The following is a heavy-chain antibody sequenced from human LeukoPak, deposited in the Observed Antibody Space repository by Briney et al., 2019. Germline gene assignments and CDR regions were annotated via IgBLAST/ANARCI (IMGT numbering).Heavy chain of an antibody. CDR1: GGSISSYY. Sequence: PSETLSLTCTISGGSISSYYWSWIRQPPGKGLEWIGYIYYSGSTNYNPSLKSRVTISVDTSKNQFSLKLSSVTAADTAVYYCARVLDYYGSGTRDFDYWGQGILVTVSS. J-gene: IGHJ4*02. D-gene: IGHD3-10*01. V-gene: IGHV4-59*08. CDR2: IYYSGST. CDR3: ARVLDYYGSGTRDFDY.